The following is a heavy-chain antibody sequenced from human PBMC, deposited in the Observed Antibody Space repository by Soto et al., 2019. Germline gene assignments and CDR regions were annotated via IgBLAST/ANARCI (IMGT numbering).Heavy chain of an antibody. Sequence: GXSVKVSCKASGGTFSSYAISWVRQAPGQGLEWMGGIIPIFGTANYAQKFQGRVTTTADESTSTAYMELSSLRSEDTAVYYCARDGGVITEPSSTGWGQGTLVTVSS. CDR1: GGTFSSYA. V-gene: IGHV1-69*13. J-gene: IGHJ4*02. CDR2: IIPIFGTA. CDR3: ARDGGVITEPSSTG. D-gene: IGHD3-16*02.